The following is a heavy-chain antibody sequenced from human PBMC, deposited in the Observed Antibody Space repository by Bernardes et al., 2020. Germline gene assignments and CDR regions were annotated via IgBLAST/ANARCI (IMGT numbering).Heavy chain of an antibody. V-gene: IGHV3-23*01. J-gene: IGHJ6*04. Sequence: GGSLRLSCAASGFTFSSYAMSWVRQAPGKGLEWVSAISGSGGSTYYADSVKGRFTISRDNSKNTLYLQMNSLRAEDTAVYYCAKTGSPGEDYYYGMDVWGKGTTVTVSS. CDR3: AKTGSPGEDYYYGMDV. CDR2: ISGSGGST. CDR1: GFTFSSYA. D-gene: IGHD1-1*01.